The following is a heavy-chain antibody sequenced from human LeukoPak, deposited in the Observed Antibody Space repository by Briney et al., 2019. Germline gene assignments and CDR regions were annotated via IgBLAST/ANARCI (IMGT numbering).Heavy chain of an antibody. CDR3: ARDNSGGSTWWFDP. D-gene: IGHD2-15*01. CDR2: ISAYNGNT. Sequence: ASVKVSCKASGYTFTSYGISWVRQAPGQGLEWMGWISAYNGNTNYAQKLQGRVTMTRDTSTSTVYMELSSLRSEDTAVYYCARDNSGGSTWWFDPWGQGTLATVSS. CDR1: GYTFTSYG. J-gene: IGHJ5*02. V-gene: IGHV1-18*01.